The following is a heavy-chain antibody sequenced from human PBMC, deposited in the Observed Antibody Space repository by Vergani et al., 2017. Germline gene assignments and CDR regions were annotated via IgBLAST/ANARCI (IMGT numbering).Heavy chain of an antibody. Sequence: QVQLVESGGGVVQRGGSLRLSCATSGCTLSNYDMQWIRQGPGKGLEFVAFIQFDGSNQYYADSVKGRFTFSRDFSKNTLYLQMNSLRTDDTATYYCAKHFRGWGIDYWGQGTQVIVSS. J-gene: IGHJ4*02. CDR1: GCTLSNYD. D-gene: IGHD3-16*01. CDR2: IQFDGSNQ. V-gene: IGHV3-30*02. CDR3: AKHFRGWGIDY.